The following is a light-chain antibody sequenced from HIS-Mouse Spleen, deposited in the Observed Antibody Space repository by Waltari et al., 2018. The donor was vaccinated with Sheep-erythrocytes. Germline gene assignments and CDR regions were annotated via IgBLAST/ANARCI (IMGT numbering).Light chain of an antibody. CDR1: QDISNY. CDR3: QQYDNLLT. Sequence: DIQMTQSPSSLYASVGDRVTITCQASQDISNYLNWYQQKPGKAPKLLSYDASNLETGVPSRFSGSGSGTDFTFTISSLQPEDIATYYCQQYDNLLTFGGGTKVEIK. CDR2: DAS. V-gene: IGKV1-33*01. J-gene: IGKJ4*01.